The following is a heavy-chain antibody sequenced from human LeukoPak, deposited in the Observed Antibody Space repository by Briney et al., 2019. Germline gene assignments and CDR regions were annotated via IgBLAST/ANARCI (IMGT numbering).Heavy chain of an antibody. CDR2: LSGSGGGT. D-gene: IGHD3-10*01. V-gene: IGHV3-23*01. J-gene: IGHJ6*03. CDR3: ARDSRSGSYSYYYMDV. Sequence: GGSLRLSCAVSGITFSNYGMSWVRQAPGKGLEWAAGLSGSGGGTNYADSVQGRFTISRDKAKNSLYLQMNSLRAEDTALYYCARDSRSGSYSYYYMDVWGIGTTVTVSS. CDR1: GITFSNYG.